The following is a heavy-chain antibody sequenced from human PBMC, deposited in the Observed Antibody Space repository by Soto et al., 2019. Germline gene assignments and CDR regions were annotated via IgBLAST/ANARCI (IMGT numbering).Heavy chain of an antibody. V-gene: IGHV4-4*07. CDR1: GGSISSYY. CDR2: IYTSGST. J-gene: IGHJ2*01. D-gene: IGHD6-19*01. CDR3: ARDRKSYSSGFRYFDL. Sequence: QVQLQESGPGLVKPSETLSLTCTVSGGSISSYYWSWIRQPAGKGLEWIGRIYTSGSTNYNPSLKSRVTMSVDTSKNQFSLKLSSVTAADTAVYYCARDRKSYSSGFRYFDLWGRGTLVTVSS.